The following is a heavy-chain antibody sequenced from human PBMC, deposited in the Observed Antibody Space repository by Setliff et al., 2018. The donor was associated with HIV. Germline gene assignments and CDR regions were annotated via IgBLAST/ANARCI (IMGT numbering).Heavy chain of an antibody. J-gene: IGHJ6*03. CDR3: ARVQVGDPYYSYYYMDV. CDR1: GYTFTSYY. CDR2: ISGDNGNT. Sequence: ASVKVSCKASGYTFTSYYMHWVRQAPGQGLEWMGWISGDNGNTNAQKLQGRVTMTTDTSTSTAYMELRNLRSDDTAVYYCARVQVGDPYYSYYYMDVWGEGTTVTVSS. V-gene: IGHV1-18*04. D-gene: IGHD2-8*02.